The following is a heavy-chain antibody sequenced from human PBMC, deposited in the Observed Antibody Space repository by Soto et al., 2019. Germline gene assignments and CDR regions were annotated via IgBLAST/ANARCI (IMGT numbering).Heavy chain of an antibody. CDR3: ARERYCSSSSCSDAFDL. V-gene: IGHV3-30-3*01. J-gene: IGHJ3*01. CDR2: ISYDGSSK. CDR1: RSTFSTYA. D-gene: IGHD2-2*01. Sequence: PGGFQRLSSAASRSTFSTYAIRWVLQAPSKGLEWVAIISYDGSSKYYADSVKGRFTISRDNSKNTLYLQMNSLRAEDTAVYYCARERYCSSSSCSDAFDLWGQGTMVTVSS.